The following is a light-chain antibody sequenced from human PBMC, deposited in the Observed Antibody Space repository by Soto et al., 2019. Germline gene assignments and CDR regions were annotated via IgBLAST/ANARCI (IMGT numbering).Light chain of an antibody. CDR3: SSYTSSSTLV. J-gene: IGLJ2*01. CDR2: EVT. CDR1: SSDVGAYNY. V-gene: IGLV2-14*01. Sequence: QSALTQPASVSGSPGQSITISCTGTSSDVGAYNYVSWYQHHPGKVPKLLIYEVTNRPSGVSDRFSGSKSGNTASLTISGLQAEDEADYYCSSYTSSSTLVFGGGTKSPS.